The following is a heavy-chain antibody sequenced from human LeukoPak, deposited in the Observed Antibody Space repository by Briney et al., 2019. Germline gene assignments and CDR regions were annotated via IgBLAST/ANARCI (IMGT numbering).Heavy chain of an antibody. Sequence: GGSLRLSCAASGFTFSTYAMSWVRQAPGKGLGWVSAISGSGGRTKYADSVKGRFTISRDNSKNTLYLQMNSLRAEDTAIYYCAKGGANTMPPSLFDYWGQGTLVTVSS. CDR3: AKGGANTMPPSLFDY. V-gene: IGHV3-23*01. J-gene: IGHJ4*02. CDR2: ISGSGGRT. D-gene: IGHD2-2*01. CDR1: GFTFSTYA.